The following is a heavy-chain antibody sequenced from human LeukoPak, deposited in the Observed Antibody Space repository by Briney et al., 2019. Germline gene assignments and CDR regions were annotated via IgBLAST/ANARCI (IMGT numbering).Heavy chain of an antibody. D-gene: IGHD3-10*01. CDR1: GGSISSSSYY. CDR3: ARGRGRVYYYGYLRSYYYMDV. Sequence: PSETLSLTCTVSGGSISSSSYYWSWIRQPPGKGLEWIGYIYYSGSTNYNPSLKSRVTISVDTSKNQFSLKLSSVTAADTAVYYCARGRGRVYYYGYLRSYYYMDVWGKGTTVTVSS. J-gene: IGHJ6*03. V-gene: IGHV4-61*05. CDR2: IYYSGST.